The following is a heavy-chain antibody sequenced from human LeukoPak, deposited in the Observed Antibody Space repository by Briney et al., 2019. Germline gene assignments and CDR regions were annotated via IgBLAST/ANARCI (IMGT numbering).Heavy chain of an antibody. D-gene: IGHD2-2*01. V-gene: IGHV4-34*01. CDR1: GGSFSGYY. CDR2: INHSGST. CDR3: ARGPDVRYCSSTSCYVFGY. J-gene: IGHJ4*02. Sequence: PSETLSLTCAVYGGSFSGYYWSWIRQPPGKGLEWIGEINHSGSTNYNPSLKSRVTIPVDTSKNQFSLKLSSVTAADTAVYYCARGPDVRYCSSTSCYVFGYWGQGTLVTVSS.